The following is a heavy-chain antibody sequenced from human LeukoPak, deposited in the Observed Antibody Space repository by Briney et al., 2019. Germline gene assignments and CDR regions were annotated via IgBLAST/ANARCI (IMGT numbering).Heavy chain of an antibody. CDR2: ISSNGGST. J-gene: IGHJ6*03. CDR3: ARDRAAYYYYMDV. V-gene: IGHV3-64*01. CDR1: GFTFSSYA. Sequence: GGSLRLSCAASGFTFSSYAMHWVRQAPGKGLEYVSAISSNGGSTYYANSVKGRFTISRDNSKNTLYLQMGSLRAEDMAVYYCARDRAAYYYYMDVWGKGTTVTVSS. D-gene: IGHD6-25*01.